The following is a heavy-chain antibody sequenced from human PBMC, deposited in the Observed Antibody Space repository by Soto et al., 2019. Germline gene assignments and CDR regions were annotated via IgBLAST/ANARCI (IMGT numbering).Heavy chain of an antibody. D-gene: IGHD3-10*02. Sequence: EVQLLESGGDLIQPGRSLRLSCAASGFTFSSYAMSWVRQAPGKGLGWVSTISSSAGSTVYADSVKGRVTISTANSRNILYLQMNSMRSEDTAIYYCAKDQPMSQPRPYFDYWGQGTLVTVSS. CDR3: AKDQPMSQPRPYFDY. V-gene: IGHV3-23*01. J-gene: IGHJ4*02. CDR1: GFTFSSYA. CDR2: ISSSAGST.